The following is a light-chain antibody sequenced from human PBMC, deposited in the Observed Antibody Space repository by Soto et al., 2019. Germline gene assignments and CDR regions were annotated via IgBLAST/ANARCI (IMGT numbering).Light chain of an antibody. J-gene: IGKJ4*01. Sequence: DIQMTQSPASLSASVGDRVNITCQASQDIINYLNWYQFKPGRAPKVLIYDVSNLETGVPSRFSGSGSGADFTLTISSLQPEDIATYYCQKGSTFGGGTKSGDQT. CDR3: QKGST. V-gene: IGKV1-33*01. CDR1: QDIINY. CDR2: DVS.